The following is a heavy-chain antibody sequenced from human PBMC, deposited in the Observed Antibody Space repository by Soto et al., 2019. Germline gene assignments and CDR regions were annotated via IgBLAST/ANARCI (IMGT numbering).Heavy chain of an antibody. CDR2: IWYDENTK. CDR1: GSTFNKYG. CDR3: ARGVGGYCSGSICYSSRLDV. V-gene: IGHV3-33*01. Sequence: GGSLRLSCAASGSTFNKYGMHWVRQAPGKGLEWVSLIWYDENTKYYGDSVKGRFITSRDNSKNMLYLQMNSLRVDDTAVYYCARGVGGYCSGSICYSSRLDVWGQGTMVTVSS. D-gene: IGHD2-15*01. J-gene: IGHJ6*02.